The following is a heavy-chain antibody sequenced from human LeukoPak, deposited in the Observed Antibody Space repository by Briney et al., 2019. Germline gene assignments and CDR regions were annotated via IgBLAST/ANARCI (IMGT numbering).Heavy chain of an antibody. CDR1: GFTFSSYA. J-gene: IGHJ4*02. Sequence: GGSLRLSCAASGFTFSSYAMSWVRQAPGKGLEWVSAISGSGGSTYYADSVKGRFTISRDNSKNTLYLQMHSLRAEDTAVYYCAKSLGYCSGGSCYWGQGTLVTVSS. CDR3: AKSLGYCSGGSCY. CDR2: ISGSGGST. V-gene: IGHV3-23*01. D-gene: IGHD2-15*01.